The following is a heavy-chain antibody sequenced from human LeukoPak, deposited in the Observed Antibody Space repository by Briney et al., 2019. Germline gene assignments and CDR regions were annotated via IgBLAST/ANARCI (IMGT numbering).Heavy chain of an antibody. V-gene: IGHV4-39*01. Sequence: SETLSLTCTVSGGSISSSSYYWGWIRQPPGKGLEWIGSIYYSGSTYYSPSLKSRVTISVDTSKNQFSLKLSSVTAADTAVYYCARIVGANFDYWGQGTLVTVSS. CDR2: IYYSGST. CDR1: GGSISSSSYY. CDR3: ARIVGANFDY. D-gene: IGHD1-26*01. J-gene: IGHJ4*02.